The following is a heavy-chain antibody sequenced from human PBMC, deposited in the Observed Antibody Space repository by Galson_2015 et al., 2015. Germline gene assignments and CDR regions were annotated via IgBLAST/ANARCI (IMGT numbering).Heavy chain of an antibody. J-gene: IGHJ4*02. CDR3: ARDRGVVTTYFDY. CDR2: INAGNGNT. Sequence: SVKVSCKASGYTFTSYAMHWVRQAPGQRLEWMGWINAGNGNTKYSQKFQGRVTITRDTSASTAYMELSSLRSEDTAVYYCARDRGVVTTYFDYWGQGTLVTVSS. V-gene: IGHV1-3*01. D-gene: IGHD1-1*01. CDR1: GYTFTSYA.